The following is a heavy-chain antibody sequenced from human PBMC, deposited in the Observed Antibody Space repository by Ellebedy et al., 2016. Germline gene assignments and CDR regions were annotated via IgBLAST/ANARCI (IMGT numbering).Heavy chain of an antibody. J-gene: IGHJ4*02. Sequence: GESLKISXAASGFTFSSYGMHWVRQAPGKGLEWVAVIWYDGNNKYYADSVKGRFTISRDNSKNTLYLQMNSLRAEDTAVYYCARSRRSGSYYAWVDYWGQGTLVTVSS. CDR2: IWYDGNNK. CDR1: GFTFSSYG. D-gene: IGHD1-26*01. V-gene: IGHV3-33*01. CDR3: ARSRRSGSYYAWVDY.